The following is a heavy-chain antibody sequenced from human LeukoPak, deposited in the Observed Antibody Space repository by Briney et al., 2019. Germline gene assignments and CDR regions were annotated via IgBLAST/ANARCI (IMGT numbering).Heavy chain of an antibody. Sequence: ASVKVSRKASGYTFTGYYMHCVRQAPGQGLEWMGRINPNSGGTNYAQKFQGRVTMTRDTSISTAHMELSRLRSDDTAVYYCARDPVYYDSSGYNDAFDIWGQGTMVTVSS. CDR2: INPNSGGT. CDR3: ARDPVYYDSSGYNDAFDI. CDR1: GYTFTGYY. J-gene: IGHJ3*02. V-gene: IGHV1-2*06. D-gene: IGHD3-22*01.